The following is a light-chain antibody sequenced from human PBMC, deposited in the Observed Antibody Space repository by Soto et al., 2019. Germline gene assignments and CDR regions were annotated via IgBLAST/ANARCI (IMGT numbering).Light chain of an antibody. CDR2: DAS. J-gene: IGKJ1*01. CDR1: QSISNW. V-gene: IGKV1-5*01. CDR3: QHYINFSGT. Sequence: DIQMTQSPSTLSASVGDRVTITCRASQSISNWLAWYQQKPGKAPKLLIYDASTLQSGVSSRFSGSGSGTEFTLTISNLQPDDFASYHCQHYINFSGTFGQGTTVDI.